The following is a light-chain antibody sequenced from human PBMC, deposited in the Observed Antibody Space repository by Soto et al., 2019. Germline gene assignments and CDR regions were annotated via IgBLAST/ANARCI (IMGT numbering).Light chain of an antibody. Sequence: QSVLTQPPSASGSPVPSVTLSCTGSSSDVGGYDYVSWYQQRPGKAPKLMIYAVTKRPSGVPDRFSGSKSGNTASLTVSGLQAEDEADYYCCSYGGSNNFGVFGGGTKLTVL. CDR2: AVT. V-gene: IGLV2-8*01. CDR1: SSDVGGYDY. CDR3: CSYGGSNNFGV. J-gene: IGLJ3*02.